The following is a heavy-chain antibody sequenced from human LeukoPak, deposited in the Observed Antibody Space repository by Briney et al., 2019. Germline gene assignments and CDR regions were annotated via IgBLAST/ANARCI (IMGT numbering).Heavy chain of an antibody. CDR3: ARVIKPYYYDSSGYYYGY. CDR1: GGSFSGYY. CDR2: INHSGST. J-gene: IGHJ4*02. Sequence: SETLSLTCAVYGGSFSGYYWSWIRQPPGKGLEWIGEINHSGSTNYNPSLKSRVTISVDTSKNQFSLKLSSVTAADTAVYYCARVIKPYYYDSSGYYYGYWGQGTLVTVSS. D-gene: IGHD3-22*01. V-gene: IGHV4-34*01.